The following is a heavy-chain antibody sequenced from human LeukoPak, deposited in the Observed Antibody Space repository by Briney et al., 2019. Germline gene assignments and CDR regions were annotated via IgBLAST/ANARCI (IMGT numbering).Heavy chain of an antibody. D-gene: IGHD2-8*02. Sequence: GGSLRLSCATSGFSFSSYAMNWVRQAPGKGLEWVSYISSSSSTIYYADSVKGRITTTRDNAKNSLFLQMNSLRAEDTAEYYCASGTVTSKAFDIWGQGTMATVPS. J-gene: IGHJ3*02. V-gene: IGHV3-48*01. CDR1: GFSFSSYA. CDR2: ISSSSSTI. CDR3: ASGTVTSKAFDI.